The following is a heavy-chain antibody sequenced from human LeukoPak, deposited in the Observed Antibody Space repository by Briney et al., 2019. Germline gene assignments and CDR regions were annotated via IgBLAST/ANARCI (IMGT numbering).Heavy chain of an antibody. D-gene: IGHD4-11*01. Sequence: GGSLRLSCAASGFTFSSYAMSWVRQAPGKGLEWVSSISSSSSYIYYADSVKGRFTISRDNAKNSLYLQMNSLRAEDTAVYYCARGFDYMGTGYYYMDVWGKGTTVTVSS. J-gene: IGHJ6*03. CDR3: ARGFDYMGTGYYYMDV. CDR2: ISSSSSYI. V-gene: IGHV3-21*01. CDR1: GFTFSSYA.